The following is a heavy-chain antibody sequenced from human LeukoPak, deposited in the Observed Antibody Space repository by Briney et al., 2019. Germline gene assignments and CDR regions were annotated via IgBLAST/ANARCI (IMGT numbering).Heavy chain of an antibody. V-gene: IGHV3-7*01. D-gene: IGHD3-10*02. CDR3: AELGITMIGGV. Sequence: GGSLRLSCAASGFTFSSYWMTWVRQAPGKGLEWVANINQDGSEKYYLESVKGRFTISRDNAKNSLYLQMNSLRAEDTAVYYCAELGITMIGGVWGKGTTVTISS. CDR1: GFTFSSYW. CDR2: INQDGSEK. J-gene: IGHJ6*04.